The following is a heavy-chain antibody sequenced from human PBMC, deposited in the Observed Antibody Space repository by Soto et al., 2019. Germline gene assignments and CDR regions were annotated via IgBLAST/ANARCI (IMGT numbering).Heavy chain of an antibody. D-gene: IGHD3-10*01. J-gene: IGHJ2*01. CDR3: AKDMDYGDNLNWYFDL. CDR1: GFTFDDYA. V-gene: IGHV3-9*01. CDR2: ISWNSGRI. Sequence: EVQLVESGGGLVQPGRSLRLSCAASGFTFDDYAMHWVRQAPGKGLEWVSGISWNSGRIGYADSVKGRFTISRDNAKNSLYLHMNSLRAEDTALYYCAKDMDYGDNLNWYFDLWGRGTLVTVSS.